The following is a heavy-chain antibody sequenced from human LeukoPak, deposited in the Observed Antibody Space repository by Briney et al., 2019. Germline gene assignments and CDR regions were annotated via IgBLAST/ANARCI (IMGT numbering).Heavy chain of an antibody. CDR2: IYSGGST. Sequence: GGSLRLSCAASGFTVSTNYVSWVRQAPGKGLEWVSVIYSGGSTDYADSVKGRFTISRDNSKNTLYLQMNSLRAEDTAVYYCARTSSSAWNREVDYWGQGTLVTVSS. J-gene: IGHJ4*02. V-gene: IGHV3-53*01. D-gene: IGHD3-22*01. CDR1: GFTVSTNY. CDR3: ARTSSSAWNREVDY.